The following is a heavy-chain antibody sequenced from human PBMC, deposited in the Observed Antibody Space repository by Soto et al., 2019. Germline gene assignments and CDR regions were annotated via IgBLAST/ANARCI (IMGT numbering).Heavy chain of an antibody. CDR1: GGSVSSGSYY. Sequence: PSETLSLTCPFSGGSVSSGSYYWSWIRQPPGKGLEWIGYIYYSGSTNYNPSLKSRVTISVDTSKNQFSLKLSSVTAADTAVYYCARGLAVVVPATWFDPWGQGTLVTVSS. CDR2: IYYSGST. CDR3: ARGLAVVVPATWFDP. D-gene: IGHD2-2*01. J-gene: IGHJ5*02. V-gene: IGHV4-61*01.